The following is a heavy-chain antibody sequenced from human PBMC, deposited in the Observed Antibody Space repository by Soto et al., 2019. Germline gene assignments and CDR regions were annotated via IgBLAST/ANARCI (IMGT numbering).Heavy chain of an antibody. Sequence: GGSLRLSCAASGFTFDDYAMHWVRQAPGKGLEWVSLISWDGGSTYYADSVKGRFTISRDNSKNSLYLQMNSLRAEDTALYYCAKYSSSTLGYGMDVCGQETPVTVS. J-gene: IGHJ6*02. CDR3: AKYSSSTLGYGMDV. CDR1: GFTFDDYA. D-gene: IGHD6-6*01. CDR2: ISWDGGST. V-gene: IGHV3-43D*04.